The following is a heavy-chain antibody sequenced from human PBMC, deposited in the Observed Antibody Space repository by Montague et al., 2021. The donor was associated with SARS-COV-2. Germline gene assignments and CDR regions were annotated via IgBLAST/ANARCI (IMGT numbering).Heavy chain of an antibody. D-gene: IGHD3-9*01. CDR1: GGSNSRYY. CDR3: ARHRKDCDILTGYSTSFYYDMDV. Sequence: SETLSLTCTVSGGSNSRYYWSWIRQPPGKGLEWIGYVSDSGSDYNPSLXXRVSISVDTSKKLLSLSLSSVTAADTAIYYCARHRKDCDILTGYSTSFYYDMDVWGQGTTVTVSS. J-gene: IGHJ6*02. V-gene: IGHV4-59*08. CDR2: VSDSGS.